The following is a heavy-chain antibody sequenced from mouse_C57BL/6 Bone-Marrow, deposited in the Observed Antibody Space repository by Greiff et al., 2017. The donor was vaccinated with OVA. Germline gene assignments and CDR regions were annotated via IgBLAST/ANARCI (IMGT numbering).Heavy chain of an antibody. Sequence: QVQLQQPGAELVKPGASVKLSCKASGYTFTSYWMHWVKQRPGQGLEWIGMIHPNSGSTNYNEKFKSKATLTVDKSSSTAYMQLSSLTSEDSAVYYCARGDYYGRSYFDYWGQGTTLTVSS. CDR2: IHPNSGST. CDR1: GYTFTSYW. J-gene: IGHJ2*01. V-gene: IGHV1-64*01. D-gene: IGHD1-1*01. CDR3: ARGDYYGRSYFDY.